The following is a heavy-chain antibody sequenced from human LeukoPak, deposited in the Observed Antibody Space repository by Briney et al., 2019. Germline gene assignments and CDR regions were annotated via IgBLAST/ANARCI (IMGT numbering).Heavy chain of an antibody. V-gene: IGHV6-1*01. CDR2: TYYRSKWYN. D-gene: IGHD2-2*01. CDR3: ATVFSSSNEFFDY. J-gene: IGHJ4*02. CDR1: GDSVSSNSAA. Sequence: SQTLSLTCAISGDSVSSNSAAWNWIRQSPSRGLEWLGRTYYRSKWYNEYAVSVKSRIVINPDTSKNQFSLQLNSVTPEDTAVYYCATVFSSSNEFFDYWGQGALVTVSS.